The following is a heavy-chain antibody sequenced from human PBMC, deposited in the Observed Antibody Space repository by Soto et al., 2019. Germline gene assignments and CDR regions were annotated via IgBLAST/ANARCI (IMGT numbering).Heavy chain of an antibody. D-gene: IGHD2-8*02. CDR2: ILSNDEK. Sequence: QVTLTESGPVLVKPTETLTLTCTFSGFSLSDANMGVPWIRQSPVKALEWLAHILSNDEKGYSTSLDSRLSISKDTSESQVVLTMTNMAPVDTGTYDCARIRGRCSGSVCYFYYYGLDVWGQVTTVTVSS. J-gene: IGHJ6*02. V-gene: IGHV2-26*01. CDR3: ARIRGRCSGSVCYFYYYGLDV. CDR1: GFSLSDANMG.